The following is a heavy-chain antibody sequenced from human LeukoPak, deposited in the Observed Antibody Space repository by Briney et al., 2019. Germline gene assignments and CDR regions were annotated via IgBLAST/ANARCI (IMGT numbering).Heavy chain of an antibody. Sequence: GGSLRLSCAASGFTLSSYGMHWVRQAPGKGLEWVAVIWYDGSKKYYADSVKGRFTISKDDSKNTLYLQMNSLKGEDTAIYYCTRDGGSGVDYWGQGTLVTVSS. J-gene: IGHJ4*02. CDR3: TRDGGSGVDY. V-gene: IGHV3-33*01. D-gene: IGHD7-27*01. CDR1: GFTLSSYG. CDR2: IWYDGSKK.